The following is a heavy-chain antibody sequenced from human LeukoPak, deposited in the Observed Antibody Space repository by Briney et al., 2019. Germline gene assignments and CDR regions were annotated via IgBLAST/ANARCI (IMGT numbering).Heavy chain of an antibody. CDR1: GFTYDDYA. V-gene: IGHV3-9*01. CDR2: ISWNSGSI. CDR3: AEDRDYESYYGMDV. J-gene: IGHJ6*02. D-gene: IGHD4-17*01. Sequence: GRSLRLSCAASGFTYDDYAMNRVRQAPGKGLERVSGISWNSGSIGYADSVKGRFTISRDNAKNSLYLQMNSLRAEDTALYYCAEDRDYESYYGMDVWGQGTTVTVSS.